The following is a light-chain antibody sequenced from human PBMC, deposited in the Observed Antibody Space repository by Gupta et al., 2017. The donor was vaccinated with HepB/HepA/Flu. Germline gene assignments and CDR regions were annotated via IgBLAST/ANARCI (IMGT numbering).Light chain of an antibody. CDR1: QSISSW. V-gene: IGKV1-5*03. CDR2: KAS. CDR3: QQYKSYSPCT. J-gene: IGKJ2*02. Sequence: DIQMTQSPSTLSASVGDRVTITCRASQSISSWLAWYQQKPGKAPKLLIYKASSLESGVPSRFSGSGYGTEFTLTISSRQPDDFATYYCQQYKSYSPCTFGQGTKLEIK.